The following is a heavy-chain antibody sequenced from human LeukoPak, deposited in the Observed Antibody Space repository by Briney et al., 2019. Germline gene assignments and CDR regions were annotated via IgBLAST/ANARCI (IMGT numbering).Heavy chain of an antibody. J-gene: IGHJ6*03. V-gene: IGHV3-48*04. CDR3: ASWGYGSGSYHYYYYMDV. D-gene: IGHD3-10*01. CDR1: GLTFSSYS. Sequence: GGSLRLSCAASGLTFSSYSMNWVRQAPGKGLEWVSYISSSTTIYYADSVKGRFTISRDNAKNTLYLQMNSLRAEDTAVYYCASWGYGSGSYHYYYYMDVWGKGTTVTVSS. CDR2: ISSSTTI.